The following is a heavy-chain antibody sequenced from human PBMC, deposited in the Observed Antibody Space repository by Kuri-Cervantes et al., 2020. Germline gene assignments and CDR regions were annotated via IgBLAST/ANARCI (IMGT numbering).Heavy chain of an antibody. J-gene: IGHJ4*02. CDR1: VFTLTSYA. V-gene: IGHV3-23*01. CDR3: AKGPTIIAVAGEFDY. Sequence: GEALKISCAASVFTLTSYAMSWVRQAPGKGLEWVSAISGSGDRTYYAHSMKGRVTLSRDDSKNTLYLQMNNLRAEDTAVYYCAKGPTIIAVAGEFDYWGQGNLVTVSS. D-gene: IGHD6-19*01. CDR2: ISGSGDRT.